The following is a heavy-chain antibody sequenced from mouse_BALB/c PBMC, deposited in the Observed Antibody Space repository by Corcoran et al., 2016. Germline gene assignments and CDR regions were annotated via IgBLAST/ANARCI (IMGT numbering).Heavy chain of an antibody. Sequence: QIQLVQSGPELKKPGETVKISCKASGYTFTNYGMNRVKQAPGKGLKWMGWINTYTGEPTYADDFKGRFAFSLETSASTAYLQINNLKNEDTATYFCASWDYDEGFAYWGQGTLVTVSA. CDR1: GYTFTNYG. CDR2: INTYTGEP. J-gene: IGHJ3*01. CDR3: ASWDYDEGFAY. D-gene: IGHD2-4*01. V-gene: IGHV9-3-1*01.